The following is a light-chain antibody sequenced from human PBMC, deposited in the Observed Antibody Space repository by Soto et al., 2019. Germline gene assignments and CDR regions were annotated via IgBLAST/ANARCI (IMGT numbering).Light chain of an antibody. CDR3: SSYTNINTRACV. Sequence: QSVLTQPPSASGTPGQRVTISCSGTSSNIGDNTVVWYQQVPGMAPELLIYRNSQRPSGVPDRFSGSKSGTSASLAISGLQSEDEAEYYCSSYTNINTRACVFGTGTKLTVL. V-gene: IGLV1-44*01. J-gene: IGLJ1*01. CDR1: SSNIGDNT. CDR2: RNS.